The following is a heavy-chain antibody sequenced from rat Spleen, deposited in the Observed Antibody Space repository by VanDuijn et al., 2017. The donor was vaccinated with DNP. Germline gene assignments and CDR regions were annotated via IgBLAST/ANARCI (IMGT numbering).Heavy chain of an antibody. Sequence: EVQLVESGGGLVQPGRSLKLSCAASGFTFSNYGMAWVRQVPTKGLEWVATISDDGITTYYRDFVKGRFTISRDNAKSTLYLQMDSLRSEDTATYYCTRAEGTGFPYWGQGTLVSVSS. V-gene: IGHV5-29*01. CDR3: TRAEGTGFPY. CDR2: ISDDGITT. CDR1: GFTFSNYG. D-gene: IGHD1-11*01. J-gene: IGHJ3*01.